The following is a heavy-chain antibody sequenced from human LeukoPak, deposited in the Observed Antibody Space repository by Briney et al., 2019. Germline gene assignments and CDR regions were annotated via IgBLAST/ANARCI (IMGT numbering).Heavy chain of an antibody. V-gene: IGHV1-69*13. CDR3: ARDVRAYGDYGLAFDY. D-gene: IGHD4-17*01. CDR1: GGTFSSYA. Sequence: SVTVSCKASGGTFSSYAISWVRQAPGQGLEWMGGIIPIFGTANYAQKFQGRVTITADESTSTAYMELSSLRSEDTAVYYCARDVRAYGDYGLAFDYWGQGTLVTVSS. J-gene: IGHJ4*02. CDR2: IIPIFGTA.